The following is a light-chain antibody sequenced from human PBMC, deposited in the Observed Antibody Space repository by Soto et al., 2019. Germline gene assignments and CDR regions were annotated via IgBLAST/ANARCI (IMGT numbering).Light chain of an antibody. J-gene: IGKJ4*01. Sequence: DIQITQSPSSLSASVGDTVTITCRASQGVANHLAWCQQKPGGVPELLISAASTLESGVPSRFSGSGSKKDFTLTIRSLQPGDVATYYCQEYDSVRLTFGGGTKVDIK. CDR1: QGVANH. V-gene: IGKV1-27*01. CDR3: QEYDSVRLT. CDR2: AAS.